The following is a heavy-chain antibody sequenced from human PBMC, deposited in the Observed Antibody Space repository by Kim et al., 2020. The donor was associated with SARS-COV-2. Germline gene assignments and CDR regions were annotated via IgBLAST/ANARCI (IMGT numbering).Heavy chain of an antibody. Sequence: ASVKVSCKVSGYTLTELSMHWVRQAPGKGLEWMGGFDPEDGETIYAQKFQGRVTMTEDTSTDTAYMELSSLRSEDTAVYYCATQPMNRPPYSYLYGMDVWGQGTTVTVSS. CDR2: FDPEDGET. J-gene: IGHJ6*02. CDR1: GYTLTELS. V-gene: IGHV1-24*01. D-gene: IGHD2-2*01. CDR3: ATQPMNRPPYSYLYGMDV.